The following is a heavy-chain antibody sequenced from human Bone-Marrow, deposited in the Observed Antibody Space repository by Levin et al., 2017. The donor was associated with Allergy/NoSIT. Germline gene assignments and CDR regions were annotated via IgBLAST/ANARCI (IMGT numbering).Heavy chain of an antibody. Sequence: GGSLRLSCAASGFPFGYYGMHWVRQSPGQGLEWVAVISYDASYKYYSESVRGRFTISRDNSNNTLHLQMDSLREDDSAVYYCARFGSTGWYPNWFDPWGQGILVIVSS. V-gene: IGHV3-30*03. CDR2: ISYDASYK. D-gene: IGHD6-19*01. CDR1: GFPFGYYG. J-gene: IGHJ5*02. CDR3: ARFGSTGWYPNWFDP.